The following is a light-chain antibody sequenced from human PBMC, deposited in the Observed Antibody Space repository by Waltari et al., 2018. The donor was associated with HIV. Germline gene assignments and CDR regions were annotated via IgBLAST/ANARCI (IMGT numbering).Light chain of an antibody. Sequence: EIILTQSPETLSVSLGGRAAIHCKSAERVLSSSNNVDYFAWYQHKPGHPPKLLFSRASTRASGVPARFTASGSRTDFTLTIDDLRADDVGFYFCQQYYSTPTFGRGTQL. J-gene: IGKJ5*01. CDR1: ERVLSSSNNVDY. CDR3: QQYYSTPT. V-gene: IGKV4-1*01. CDR2: RAS.